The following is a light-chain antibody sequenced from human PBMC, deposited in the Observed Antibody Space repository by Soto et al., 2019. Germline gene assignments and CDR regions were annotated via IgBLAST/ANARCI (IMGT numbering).Light chain of an antibody. CDR1: QSISTW. CDR3: QKYNTSPLT. Sequence: DIQMTQSPSTLSASVGDRVTITCRASQSISTWLAWYQQKPGKAPKLLIYKASNLEGGVPSRFSGSGSGTEFTITISSLQPDDFATYYCQKYNTSPLTFGGGTTVEIK. V-gene: IGKV1-5*03. J-gene: IGKJ4*01. CDR2: KAS.